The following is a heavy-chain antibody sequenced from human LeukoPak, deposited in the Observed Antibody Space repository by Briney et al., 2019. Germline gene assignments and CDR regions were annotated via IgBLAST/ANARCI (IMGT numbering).Heavy chain of an antibody. CDR1: GFTFSNCA. CDR2: ISGGGGST. D-gene: IGHD2-21*02. Sequence: GGSLRLPCAASGFTFSNCAMSWVRQTPGKGLEWVSAISGGGGSTYYADSVKGRFTITRDNSKNTLYLQMNSLRAEDTAVYYCAKGKVVTGIDYWGQGTLVTVSS. J-gene: IGHJ4*02. V-gene: IGHV3-23*01. CDR3: AKGKVVTGIDY.